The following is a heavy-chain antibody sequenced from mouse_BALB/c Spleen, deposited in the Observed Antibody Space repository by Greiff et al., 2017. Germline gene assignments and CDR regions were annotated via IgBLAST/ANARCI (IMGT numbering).Heavy chain of an antibody. V-gene: IGHV5-9-3*01. CDR3: ARPGTTVVEYFDV. CDR2: ISSGGSYT. J-gene: IGHJ1*01. Sequence: EVQLVESGGGLVKPGGSLKLSCAASGFTFSSYAMSWVRQTPEKRLEWVATISSGGSYTYYPDSVKGRFTISRDNAKNTLYLQMSSLRSEDTAMYYCARPGTTVVEYFDVWGAGTTVTVSS. D-gene: IGHD1-1*01. CDR1: GFTFSSYA.